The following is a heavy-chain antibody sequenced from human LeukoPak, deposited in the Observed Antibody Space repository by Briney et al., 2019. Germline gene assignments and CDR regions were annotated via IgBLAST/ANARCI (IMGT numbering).Heavy chain of an antibody. V-gene: IGHV3-21*01. J-gene: IGHJ6*03. Sequence: PGGSLRLSCAASGFTFSSYSMNWVRQAPGKGLEWVSSISSSSSYIYYADSVKGRFTISRDNAKNSLYLQMNSLRAEDTAVYYCARDRRWYDFWSGYYTWGNYYYYMDVWGKGTTVTVSS. D-gene: IGHD3-3*01. CDR1: GFTFSSYS. CDR2: ISSSSSYI. CDR3: ARDRRWYDFWSGYYTWGNYYYYMDV.